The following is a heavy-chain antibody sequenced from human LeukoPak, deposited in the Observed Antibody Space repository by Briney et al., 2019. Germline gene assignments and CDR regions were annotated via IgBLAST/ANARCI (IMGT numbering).Heavy chain of an antibody. D-gene: IGHD3-3*02. V-gene: IGHV3-30*02. CDR3: ASISPDYFDY. CDR1: GFTFSNYW. CDR2: IRYDGSNK. J-gene: IGHJ4*02. Sequence: GGSLRLSCAASGFTFSNYWMSWVRQAPGKGLEWVAFIRYDGSNKYYADSVKGRFTISRDNSKNTLYLQMNSLRAEDTAVYYCASISPDYFDYWGQGTLVTVSS.